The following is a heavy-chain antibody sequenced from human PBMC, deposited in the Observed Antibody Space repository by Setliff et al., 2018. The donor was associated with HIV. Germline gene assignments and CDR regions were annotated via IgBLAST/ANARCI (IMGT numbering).Heavy chain of an antibody. CDR3: ARPCSGGSALGAFDI. J-gene: IGHJ3*02. CDR1: GYSFTSYW. V-gene: IGHV5-51*01. D-gene: IGHD2-15*01. Sequence: GESLKISCKGSGYSFTSYWIGWVRQMPGKGLEWMGTIYPGDSDTRYSPSFQGQVTISADKSISTAYLQWSSLKASDTAMYYCARPCSGGSALGAFDIWGQGTMVTVSS. CDR2: IYPGDSDT.